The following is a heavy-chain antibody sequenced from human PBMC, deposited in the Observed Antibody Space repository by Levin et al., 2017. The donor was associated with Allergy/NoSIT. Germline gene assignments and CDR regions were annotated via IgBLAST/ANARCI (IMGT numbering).Heavy chain of an antibody. CDR1: GFTFSSYS. J-gene: IGHJ4*02. Sequence: GGSLRLSCAASGFTFSSYSMNWVRQAPGKGLEWVSSISTGSHHIYYADSVKGRFTISRDNAKNSLYLQMNSLRAEDTAVYYCARGTTTRQREDLFDYWGQGTLVTVSS. CDR3: ARGTTTRQREDLFDY. CDR2: ISTGSHHI. V-gene: IGHV3-21*01. D-gene: IGHD4-11*01.